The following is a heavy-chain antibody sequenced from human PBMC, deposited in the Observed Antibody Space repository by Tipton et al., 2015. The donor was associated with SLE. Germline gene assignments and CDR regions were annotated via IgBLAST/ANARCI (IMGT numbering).Heavy chain of an antibody. J-gene: IGHJ4*02. CDR3: ARTNRLPYRVYFDS. Sequence: TLSLTCTVSGGSITSHYWNWIRQPPGRGLEWIANFYYYGSTNYNPSLKSRVTISLDTSQNHISLKLTSVTVADTAVYYCARTNRLPYRVYFDSWGQGTLVTVSS. V-gene: IGHV4-59*11. D-gene: IGHD1-14*01. CDR1: GGSITSHY. CDR2: FYYYGST.